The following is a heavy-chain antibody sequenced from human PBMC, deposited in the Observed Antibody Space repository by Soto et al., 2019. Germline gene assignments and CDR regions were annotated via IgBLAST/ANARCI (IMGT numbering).Heavy chain of an antibody. V-gene: IGHV1-69*01. Sequence: QVQLVQSVAEVKKPGSSVKVSCKASGGTFSSYAISWVRQAPGQGLEWMGGIIPIFGTANYAQKFQGRVTITADESTSRAYMELSSLRSEDTAVYYCARAGSSYDILTGYYLYGMDVWGQGTTVTVSS. CDR1: GGTFSSYA. D-gene: IGHD3-9*01. CDR3: ARAGSSYDILTGYYLYGMDV. J-gene: IGHJ6*02. CDR2: IIPIFGTA.